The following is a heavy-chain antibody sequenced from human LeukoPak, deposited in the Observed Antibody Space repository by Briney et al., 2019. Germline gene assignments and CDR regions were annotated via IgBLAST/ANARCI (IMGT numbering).Heavy chain of an antibody. CDR2: INSDGTTT. CDR1: GFTFSTYW. J-gene: IGHJ4*02. CDR3: AKEGGTYYDFWSGYSYHPYFDY. D-gene: IGHD3-3*01. V-gene: IGHV3-74*01. Sequence: GGSLRLSCAASGFTFSTYWMRWVRHGPGKGLVWVSRINSDGTTTYYADSVKGRFTISRDNAKNTLYLQMNSLRAEDTAVYYCAKEGGTYYDFWSGYSYHPYFDYWGQGTLVTVSS.